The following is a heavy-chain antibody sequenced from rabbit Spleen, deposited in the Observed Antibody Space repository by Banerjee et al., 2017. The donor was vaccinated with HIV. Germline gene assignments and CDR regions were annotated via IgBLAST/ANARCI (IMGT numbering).Heavy chain of an antibody. V-gene: IGHV1S40*01. CDR2: IDAGSSGFT. CDR3: ARDASSSFSSYGMDL. D-gene: IGHD1-1*01. CDR1: GVSFSISSY. J-gene: IGHJ6*01. Sequence: QSLEESGGDPVKPGASLTLTCTASGVSFSISSYMCWVRQAPGKGLEWIACIDAGSSGFTYFATWAEGRFTISKTSSTTVTLEMTRLTAAYTATYFCARDASSSFSSYGMDLWGPGTLVTVS.